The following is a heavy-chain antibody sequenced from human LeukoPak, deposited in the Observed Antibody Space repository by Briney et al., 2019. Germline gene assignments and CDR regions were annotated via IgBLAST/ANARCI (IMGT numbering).Heavy chain of an antibody. CDR2: IYYSGST. D-gene: IGHD3-3*01. J-gene: IGHJ4*02. Sequence: NPSETLSLTCTVSGGSISSYYWSWIRQPPGKGLEWIGYIYYSGSTNYNPSLKSRVTISVDASKNQFSLKLSSVTAADTAVYYCARVRITIFGVGSLGFDYWGQGTLVTVSS. CDR3: ARVRITIFGVGSLGFDY. V-gene: IGHV4-59*08. CDR1: GGSISSYY.